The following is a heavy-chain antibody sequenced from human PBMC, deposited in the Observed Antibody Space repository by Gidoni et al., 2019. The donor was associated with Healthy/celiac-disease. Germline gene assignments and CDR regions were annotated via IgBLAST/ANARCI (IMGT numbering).Heavy chain of an antibody. V-gene: IGHV4-61*02. D-gene: IGHD4-17*01. Sequence: QVQLQESGPGLVKPSQTLSPTCTVSGGPISSGSYYWSWIRQPAGKGLEWIGRIYTSGSTNYNPSLKSRVTISVDTSKNQFSLKLSSVTAADTAVYYCARGDDYGDSDLDYWGQGTLVTVSS. J-gene: IGHJ4*02. CDR2: IYTSGST. CDR3: ARGDDYGDSDLDY. CDR1: GGPISSGSYY.